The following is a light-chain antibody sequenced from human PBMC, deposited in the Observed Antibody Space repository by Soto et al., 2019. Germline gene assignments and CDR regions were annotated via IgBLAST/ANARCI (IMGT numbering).Light chain of an antibody. CDR2: GAS. V-gene: IGKV3D-20*02. CDR3: QQRTDRPPWT. J-gene: IGKJ1*01. Sequence: EIVLTQSPGTLSLSPGERATLSCRVSQSVSSSYLAWYQQKPGQAPRLLIYGASSRATGIPDRFSGSGSGTDLTLSISSLEPEDFAVYYCQQRTDRPPWTFGQGTKVDI. CDR1: QSVSSSY.